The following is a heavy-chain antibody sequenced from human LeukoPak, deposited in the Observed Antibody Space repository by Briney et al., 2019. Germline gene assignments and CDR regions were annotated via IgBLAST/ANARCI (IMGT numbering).Heavy chain of an antibody. CDR3: ARAPLWVRYNWNDGYDY. Sequence: ASVNVSCKASGYTFTGYYMHWVRQAPGQGLEWMGWINPNSGGTNYAQKFQGRVTMTRDTSISTAYMELSRLRSDDTAVYYCARAPLWVRYNWNDGYDYWGQGTLVTVSS. D-gene: IGHD1-1*01. CDR1: GYTFTGYY. V-gene: IGHV1-2*02. J-gene: IGHJ4*02. CDR2: INPNSGGT.